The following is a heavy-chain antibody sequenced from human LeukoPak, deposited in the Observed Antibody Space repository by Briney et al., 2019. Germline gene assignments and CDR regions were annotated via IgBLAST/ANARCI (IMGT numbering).Heavy chain of an antibody. CDR3: ANGRAAAGPPAEY. CDR1: GFTFDDYA. CDR2: ISWNSGSI. V-gene: IGHV3-9*01. D-gene: IGHD6-13*01. Sequence: GGSLRLSCAASGFTFDDYAMHWVRQAPGKGLEWASGISWNSGSIGYADSVKGRFTISRDNAKNSLYLQMNSLRAEDTALYYCANGRAAAGPPAEYWGQGTLVTVSS. J-gene: IGHJ4*02.